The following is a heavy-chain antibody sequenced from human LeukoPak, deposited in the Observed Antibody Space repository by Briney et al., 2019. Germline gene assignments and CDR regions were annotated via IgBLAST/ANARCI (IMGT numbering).Heavy chain of an antibody. D-gene: IGHD1-26*01. CDR3: ARHQWVPAFDI. CDR1: GGSISSGSYY. Sequence: SETLSLTCTVSGGSISSGSYYWSWIRQPAGKGLEWIGRIYTSGSTNYNPSLKSRVTISVDTSKNQFSLKLSSVTAADTAVYYCARHQWVPAFDIWGQGTMVTVSS. J-gene: IGHJ3*02. CDR2: IYTSGST. V-gene: IGHV4-61*02.